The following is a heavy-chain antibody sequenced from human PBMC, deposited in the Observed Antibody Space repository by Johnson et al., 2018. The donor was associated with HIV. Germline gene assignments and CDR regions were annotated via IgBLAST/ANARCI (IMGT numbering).Heavy chain of an antibody. CDR3: ARDGTETGPDDAFDI. CDR1: GFTFSSYG. V-gene: IGHV3-30*03. D-gene: IGHD1-1*01. CDR2: ISYDGSNK. J-gene: IGHJ3*02. Sequence: QVQLVESGGGAVQPGRSLRLSCAASGFTFSSYGMHWVRQAPGKGLEWVAVISYDGSNKYYAESVKDRFTISRDISKNTIYLQMNSLRAEDTAMYYCARDGTETGPDDAFDIWGQGTMVTVSS.